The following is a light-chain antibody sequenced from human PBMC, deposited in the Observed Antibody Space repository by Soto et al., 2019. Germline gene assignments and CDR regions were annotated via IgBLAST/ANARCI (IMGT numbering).Light chain of an antibody. CDR3: QQYYSTPRT. CDR1: QSVLYSSNNKNY. J-gene: IGKJ5*01. Sequence: DIVMTQSPESLAVSLGERATINCKSSQSVLYSSNNKNYLAWYQQKPGQPPKLLIYWASTRQSGVPDRFNGSGSGTDFTLTISSLQAEDVTIYYCQQYYSTPRTFGQGTRLEIK. V-gene: IGKV4-1*01. CDR2: WAS.